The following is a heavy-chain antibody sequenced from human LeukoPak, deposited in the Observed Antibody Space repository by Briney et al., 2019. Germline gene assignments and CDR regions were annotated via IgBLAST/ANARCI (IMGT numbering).Heavy chain of an antibody. CDR2: ISHSSSTI. CDR1: GCTFSSYS. V-gene: IGHV3-21*01. D-gene: IGHD5-24*01. J-gene: IGHJ4*02. Sequence: KTGGSLSLSCAASGCTFSSYSWNWVRQPPGKGLEWVSAISHSSSTIYNPDLVSGGITSSRDNAKNSLYLQMNSLRAEDTAVYYCARDGYNSFDYWGQGTLVTVSS. CDR3: ARDGYNSFDY.